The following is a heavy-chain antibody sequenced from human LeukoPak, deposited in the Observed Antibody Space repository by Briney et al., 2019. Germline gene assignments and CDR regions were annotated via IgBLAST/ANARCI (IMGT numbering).Heavy chain of an antibody. CDR3: ARGGYSGSGNPFDY. Sequence: SVKVSSKASRGTFSSYAISGVRQAPGQGLEWMGEIIRIFGTANYAQKLQGRVRITADDSTSTDYMELSSLRSEDTAVYYCARGGYSGSGNPFDYWGQGTLVTVSS. CDR1: RGTFSSYA. D-gene: IGHD5-12*01. V-gene: IGHV1-69*13. J-gene: IGHJ4*02. CDR2: IIRIFGTA.